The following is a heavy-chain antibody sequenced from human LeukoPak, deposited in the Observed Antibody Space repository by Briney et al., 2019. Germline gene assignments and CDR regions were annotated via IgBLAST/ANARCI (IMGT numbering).Heavy chain of an antibody. J-gene: IGHJ4*02. D-gene: IGHD6-13*01. CDR3: ARQIASAGTAGFDF. CDR1: VGSISSYY. CDR2: IYSTGST. V-gene: IGHV4-4*07. Sequence: SETLSLTCTVSVGSISSYYWIWIRQPAGKGLEWIGHIYSTGSTNYNPSLKSRVTMSVDTSKNEFAMRLRSVTAADTAVYYCARQIASAGTAGFDFWGQGALVTVCS.